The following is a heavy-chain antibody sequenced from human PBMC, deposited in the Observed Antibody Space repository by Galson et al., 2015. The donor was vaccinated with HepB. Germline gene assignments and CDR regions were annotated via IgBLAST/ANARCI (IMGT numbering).Heavy chain of an antibody. CDR1: GFNVRNNY. V-gene: IGHV3-53*01. J-gene: IGHJ6*02. D-gene: IGHD2-8*01. CDR2: IYSDVAGGRT. Sequence: SLRLSCAASGFNVRNNYMSWVRQAPGKGLEWVSVIYSDVAGGRTYYGDSMQGRSTISRDNSKNTVYLQINSLSAEDTAVYFCARGRGYCINGVCHGDYEYGLDVWGQGTTVTVSS. CDR3: ARGRGYCINGVCHGDYEYGLDV.